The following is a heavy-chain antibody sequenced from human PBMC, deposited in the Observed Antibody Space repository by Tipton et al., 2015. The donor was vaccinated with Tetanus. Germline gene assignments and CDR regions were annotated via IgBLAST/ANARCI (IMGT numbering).Heavy chain of an antibody. CDR3: VRDDGYARSDFPHSDF. J-gene: IGHJ4*02. CDR1: GFTFSDYG. Sequence: SLRLSCAASGFTFSDYGMNWVRQAPGKGLEWVSYIHPRGTSMYYADSVKGRFTISRDNAKNSLYLQMNSLTDADMTVYYCVRDDGYARSDFPHSDFWGRGTLVTVSS. D-gene: IGHD5-24*01. CDR2: IHPRGTSM. V-gene: IGHV3-48*02.